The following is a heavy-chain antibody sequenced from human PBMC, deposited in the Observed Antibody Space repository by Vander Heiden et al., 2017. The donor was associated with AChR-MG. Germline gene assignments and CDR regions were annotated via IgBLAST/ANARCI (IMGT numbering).Heavy chain of an antibody. Sequence: QVQLVQSGAEVKKPGASVKVSCKASGYTFTGYGISWVRQAPGQGLEWMGWISAYNGNTNYAQKLQGRVTMTTDTSTSTAYMELRSLRSDDTAVYYCARSSMVRGVTINRYYYYYGMDVWGQGTTVTVSS. CDR1: GYTFTGYG. CDR2: ISAYNGNT. CDR3: ARSSMVRGVTINRYYYYYGMDV. V-gene: IGHV1-18*01. D-gene: IGHD3-10*01. J-gene: IGHJ6*02.